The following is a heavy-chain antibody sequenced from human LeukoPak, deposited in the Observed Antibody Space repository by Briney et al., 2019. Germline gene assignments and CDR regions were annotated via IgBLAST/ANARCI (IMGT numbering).Heavy chain of an antibody. CDR2: ASFHGSNT. CDR3: ARDPTTYGSGSYYYYFDY. J-gene: IGHJ4*02. Sequence: PGGSLRLSCAASGFIFSDSTMHWVRQAPGKGLEWVAAASFHGSNTYYADSMKGRFTISRDNSKNTVYLQMNSLRTEDTAVYYCARDPTTYGSGSYYYYFDYWGQGTLVTVSS. CDR1: GFIFSDST. D-gene: IGHD3-10*01. V-gene: IGHV3-30*04.